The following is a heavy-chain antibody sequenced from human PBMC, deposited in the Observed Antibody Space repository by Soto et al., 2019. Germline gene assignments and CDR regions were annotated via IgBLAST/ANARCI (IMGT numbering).Heavy chain of an antibody. D-gene: IGHD3-22*01. Sequence: GGSLRLSCAASGFTFSSYAMSWVRQAPGKGLEWVSAISGSGGSTYYADSVKGRFTISRDNSKNTLYLQMNSLRAEDTAVYYCAKTRYGIYYDSSGFDYWGQGTLVTVSS. CDR1: GFTFSSYA. J-gene: IGHJ4*02. CDR3: AKTRYGIYYDSSGFDY. CDR2: ISGSGGST. V-gene: IGHV3-23*01.